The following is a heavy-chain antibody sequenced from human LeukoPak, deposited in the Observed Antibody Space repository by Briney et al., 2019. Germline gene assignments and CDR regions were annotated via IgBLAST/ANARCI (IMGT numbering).Heavy chain of an antibody. CDR1: GGSISSSNYY. Sequence: SETLSLTCTVSGGSISSSNYYWGWIRQPPGKGLEWIGSIYYGGSTYYNPSLKSRVTISVDTSKNQFSLKLSSVTAADTAVYYCARHSSSTSPDRYWGQGTLVTVSS. CDR2: IYYGGST. D-gene: IGHD2-2*01. CDR3: ARHSSSTSPDRY. J-gene: IGHJ4*02. V-gene: IGHV4-39*01.